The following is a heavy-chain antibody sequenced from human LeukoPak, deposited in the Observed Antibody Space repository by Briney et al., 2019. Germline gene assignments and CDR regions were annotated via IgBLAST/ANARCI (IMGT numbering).Heavy chain of an antibody. CDR3: AGVYDFWSGYTAYYYYMDV. J-gene: IGHJ6*03. CDR1: GYTFTSYG. Sequence: AAVKVSCKASGYTFTSYGISWVRQAPGQGLEWMGWISAYNGNTNYAQKLQGRVTMTTDTSTSTAYMELRSLRSEDTAVYYCAGVYDFWSGYTAYYYYMDVWGKGTTVTVSS. D-gene: IGHD3-3*01. CDR2: ISAYNGNT. V-gene: IGHV1-18*01.